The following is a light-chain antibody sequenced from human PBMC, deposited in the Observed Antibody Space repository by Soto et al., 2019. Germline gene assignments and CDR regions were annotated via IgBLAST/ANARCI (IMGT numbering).Light chain of an antibody. J-gene: IGLJ1*01. CDR1: RLRDKY. CDR2: QDN. Sequence: SYELTQPPSVSVSPGQTANIACSGDRLRDKYTSWYQQKPGQSPVLVIYQDNKRPSGIPERFSGSLSGNTATLTISGTQATDESDYYCQAWDSNTFVFGPGTKLTVL. CDR3: QAWDSNTFV. V-gene: IGLV3-1*01.